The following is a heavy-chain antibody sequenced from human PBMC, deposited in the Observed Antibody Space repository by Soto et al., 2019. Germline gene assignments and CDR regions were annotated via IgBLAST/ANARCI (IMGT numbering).Heavy chain of an antibody. CDR1: GFTFSSYA. V-gene: IGHV3-30-3*01. Sequence: GSLRLSCAASGFTFSSYAMHWVRQAPGKGLEWVAVISYDGSNKYYADSVKGRFTISRDNSKNTLYLQMNSLRAEDTAVYYCARGGSRDGYRTSFDYWGQGTLVTVSS. CDR2: ISYDGSNK. CDR3: ARGGSRDGYRTSFDY. J-gene: IGHJ4*02. D-gene: IGHD5-12*01.